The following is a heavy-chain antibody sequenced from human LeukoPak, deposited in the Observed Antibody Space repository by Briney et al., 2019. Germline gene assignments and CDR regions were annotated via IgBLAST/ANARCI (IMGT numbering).Heavy chain of an antibody. V-gene: IGHV3-30-3*01. J-gene: IGHJ4*02. CDR1: GFTFSNYA. CDR2: MSYDGSNK. D-gene: IGHD4-17*01. CDR3: ARGGVTTMTLRDLWLDY. Sequence: PGGSLRLSCAASGFTFSNYAMHWVRQAPGKGLEWVALMSYDGSNKFYADSVKGRFTISRDNSKSTQYLQMNSLKAEDTAVYYCARGGVTTMTLRDLWLDYWGQGTLVTVSS.